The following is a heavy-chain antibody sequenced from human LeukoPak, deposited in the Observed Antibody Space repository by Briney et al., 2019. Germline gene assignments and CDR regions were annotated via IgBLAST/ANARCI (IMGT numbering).Heavy chain of an antibody. V-gene: IGHV3-74*01. J-gene: IGHJ4*02. CDR1: GLTFSSHW. CDR2: ITNDGSST. D-gene: IGHD1-14*01. CDR3: ATQQGGNPAY. Sequence: HTGGSLRLSCAASGLTFSSHWMHWVRQAPGKGQVWVSRITNDGSSTTYADSVKGRFTISRDNAKNMLYLQVNSLRAEDTAVYHCATQQGGNPAYWGQGTLVTVSS.